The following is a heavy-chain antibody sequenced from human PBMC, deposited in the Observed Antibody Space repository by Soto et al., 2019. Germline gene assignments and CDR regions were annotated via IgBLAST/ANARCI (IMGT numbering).Heavy chain of an antibody. D-gene: IGHD2-2*01. CDR1: CGSMISYY. CDR2: IYYAGST. CDR3: ARLGGYCTITSCYGYYGMDV. Sequence: SETLSVSCTVSCGSMISYYWSWILQPPGRGLEWIGFIYYAGSTKYNPSLNSRVTISVDTSKNQFSLTVTSVTAADTAVYYCARLGGYCTITSCYGYYGMDVWGQGTTVTVSS. V-gene: IGHV4-59*08. J-gene: IGHJ6*02.